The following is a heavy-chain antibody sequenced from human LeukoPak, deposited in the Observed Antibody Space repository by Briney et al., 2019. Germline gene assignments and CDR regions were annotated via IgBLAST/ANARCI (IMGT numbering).Heavy chain of an antibody. CDR2: ISAYNGNT. J-gene: IGHJ4*02. D-gene: IGHD3-22*01. CDR3: ARESYDSSGYYPGY. V-gene: IGHV1-18*01. CDR1: GYTFTSYG. Sequence: ASVWVSCKASGYTFTSYGISWVRQAPGQGLEWMGWISAYNGNTNYAQKLQGRVTMTTDTSTSTAYMELRSLRSDDTAVYYCARESYDSSGYYPGYWGQGTLVTVSS.